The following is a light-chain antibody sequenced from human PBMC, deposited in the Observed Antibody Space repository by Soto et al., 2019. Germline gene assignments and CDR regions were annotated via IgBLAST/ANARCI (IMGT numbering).Light chain of an antibody. CDR3: AAWDDSLNAGV. CDR1: SSNIGSNT. J-gene: IGLJ2*01. CDR2: TNN. Sequence: QSVLTQSPSASGTPGQRVAISCSGSSSNIGSNTVNWYRHLPGTAPKLLIYTNNQRPSGVPDRFSGSKSGTSASLAINGLQSEDEADYYCAAWDDSLNAGVFGGGTKLTVL. V-gene: IGLV1-44*01.